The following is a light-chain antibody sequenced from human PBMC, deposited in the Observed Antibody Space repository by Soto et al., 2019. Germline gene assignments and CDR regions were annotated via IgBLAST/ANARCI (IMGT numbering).Light chain of an antibody. CDR2: GAS. V-gene: IGKV3-15*01. CDR3: QQYNNWPLT. CDR1: QSVSSN. J-gene: IGKJ4*01. Sequence: EIVMTQSPATLSVSPGEGATLSRGASQSVSSNLAWYQQKPGQAPRLLIYGASTRATGIPARFSGSGSGTEFTLTISSLQTEDFAIYYCQQYNNWPLTLGGGTKVDIK.